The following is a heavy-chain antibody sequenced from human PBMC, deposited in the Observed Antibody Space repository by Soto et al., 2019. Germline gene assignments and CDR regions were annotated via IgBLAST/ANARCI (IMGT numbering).Heavy chain of an antibody. CDR3: AREENCSGGTSYSEYFHR. CDR1: GYLFTAYS. D-gene: IGHD2-15*01. J-gene: IGHJ1*01. V-gene: IGHV1-46*01. CDR2: VNPSGGST. Sequence: GASVKVSCKASGYLFTAYSMHWVRLAPGQGLEWMGVVNPSGGSTKYAQNFQGRVTMTRDTSTTTIYMELSSLRSDDTAIYYCAREENCSGGTSYSEYFHRWGQGTLVTVSS.